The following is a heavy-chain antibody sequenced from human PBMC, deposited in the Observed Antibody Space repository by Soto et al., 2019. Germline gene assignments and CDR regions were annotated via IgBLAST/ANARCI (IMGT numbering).Heavy chain of an antibody. CDR3: AGERFTDNWFDP. D-gene: IGHD4-17*01. CDR2: ISPSGGST. V-gene: IGHV1-46*01. J-gene: IGHJ5*02. CDR1: GSTFTSYD. Sequence: QVHLLQSGAEVKKPGASVKVSCKPSGSTFTSYDFHWVRQAPGQGLEWMGIISPSGGSTSYAQKFQGRVTMSTDTSTSTVYMELSSLTSDDTAVYYCAGERFTDNWFDPWGQGTLVTVSS.